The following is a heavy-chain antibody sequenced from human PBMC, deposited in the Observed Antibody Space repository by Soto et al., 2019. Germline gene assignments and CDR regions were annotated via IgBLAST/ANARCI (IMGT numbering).Heavy chain of an antibody. CDR1: GYTFISYD. J-gene: IGHJ4*02. Sequence: QVQLVQSGAEVKKPGASVKVSCKASGYTFISYDINWVRQATGQGLEWMGWMNPNSGNTGYAQKLQARVTMARNTSISTAYMALSSLRSEDTAVYSCARPLNNDHFGYWGQGTLVTVSS. CDR3: ARPLNNDHFGY. V-gene: IGHV1-8*01. CDR2: MNPNSGNT.